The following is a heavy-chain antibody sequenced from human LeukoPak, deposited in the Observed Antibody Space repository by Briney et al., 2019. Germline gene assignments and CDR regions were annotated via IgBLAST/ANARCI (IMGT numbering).Heavy chain of an antibody. Sequence: GGSLRLSCSASGFTFSSYAMHWVRQAPGKGLEYVSAISSNGGSTYYADSVKGRFTISRDNAKNSLYLQMNSLRAEDTAVYYCARGPHYYDSSGTPPNWGQGTLVTVSS. CDR3: ARGPHYYDSSGTPPN. CDR2: ISSNGGST. J-gene: IGHJ4*02. V-gene: IGHV3-64*04. D-gene: IGHD3-22*01. CDR1: GFTFSSYA.